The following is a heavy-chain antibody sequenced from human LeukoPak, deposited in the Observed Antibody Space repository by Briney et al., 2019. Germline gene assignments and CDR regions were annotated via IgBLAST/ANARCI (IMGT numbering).Heavy chain of an antibody. Sequence: PGGSLRLSCAASGFTFSSHSMNWVRQAPGKGLEWVSSISTSSSYIYYADSVKGRFTISRDNAKNSLYLQMNSLRAEDTAVYYCASLTPPKDGYNSTYWGQGTLVTVSS. D-gene: IGHD5-24*01. CDR2: ISTSSSYI. J-gene: IGHJ4*02. CDR1: GFTFSSHS. CDR3: ASLTPPKDGYNSTY. V-gene: IGHV3-21*01.